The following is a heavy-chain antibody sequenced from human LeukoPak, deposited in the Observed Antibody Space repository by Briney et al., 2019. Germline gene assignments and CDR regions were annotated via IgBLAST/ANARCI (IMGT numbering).Heavy chain of an antibody. Sequence: SETLSLTCTVSGGSISSYYWSWIRQPPGKGLEWIGYIYYSGSTNYSPSLKSRVTISVDTSKSQFSLKLSSVTAADTAVYYCARGYSSSSEPFDYWGQGTLVTVSS. D-gene: IGHD6-6*01. CDR1: GGSISSYY. J-gene: IGHJ4*02. CDR2: IYYSGST. CDR3: ARGYSSSSEPFDY. V-gene: IGHV4-59*01.